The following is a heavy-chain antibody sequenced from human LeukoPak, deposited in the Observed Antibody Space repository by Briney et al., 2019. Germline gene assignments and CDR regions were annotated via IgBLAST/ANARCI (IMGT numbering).Heavy chain of an antibody. J-gene: IGHJ4*02. CDR1: GFTFSNYA. V-gene: IGHV3-23*01. CDR3: AASDSNGYYYLGFGF. Sequence: TGGSLRLSCAASGFTFSNYAMSWVRQAPGEGLEWVSTLSGTGGSTYYADSVKGRFTISRDNSKNTLYLQMNSLRAEDTAVYYCAASDSNGYYYLGFGFWGQGTLVTVSS. CDR2: LSGTGGST. D-gene: IGHD3-22*01.